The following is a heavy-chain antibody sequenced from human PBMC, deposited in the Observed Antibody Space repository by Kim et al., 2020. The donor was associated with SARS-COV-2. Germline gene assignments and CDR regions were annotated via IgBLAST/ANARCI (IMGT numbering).Heavy chain of an antibody. D-gene: IGHD3-10*01. Sequence: ETLSLTCTVSGDSVNNPTYYWSWIRQPPGKGLEWIGYMYNTENIKYNPSLKGRVTMSVDTSKNQFSLRLTSVTVADTAVYYCARNWGYLGSGDPHFDYWGQGTLVTVSS. J-gene: IGHJ4*02. CDR2: MYNTENI. CDR3: ARNWGYLGSGDPHFDY. V-gene: IGHV4-61*01. CDR1: GDSVNNPTYY.